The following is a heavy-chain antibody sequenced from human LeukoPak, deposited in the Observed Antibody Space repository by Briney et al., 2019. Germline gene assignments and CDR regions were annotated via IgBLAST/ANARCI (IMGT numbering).Heavy chain of an antibody. Sequence: PSETLSLTCAVSGGSISSSTNWWSWVRQPPGKGLEWIGEIYHSGGTNYNPSLKSRITISVDKSQNQFSLKVSSVTAADTAVYYCAKGDKMLTWRRTYNRFDPWGQGTLVTVSS. J-gene: IGHJ5*02. CDR1: GGSISSSTNW. V-gene: IGHV4-4*02. D-gene: IGHD3-16*01. CDR2: IYHSGGT. CDR3: AKGDKMLTWRRTYNRFDP.